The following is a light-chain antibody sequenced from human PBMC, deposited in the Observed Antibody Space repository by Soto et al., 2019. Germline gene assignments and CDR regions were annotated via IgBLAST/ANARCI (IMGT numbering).Light chain of an antibody. CDR2: GAS. CDR1: QSVSSN. Sequence: EIVMTQSPATLSVSPGERATLSCRASQSVSSNLAWYQQQPGQAPRLLIYGASTRATGIPARFSGSGCGTEFTLTISSLQSEDFAVYYCQQYNNWPPWTFGQGTKVEIK. J-gene: IGKJ1*01. CDR3: QQYNNWPPWT. V-gene: IGKV3-15*01.